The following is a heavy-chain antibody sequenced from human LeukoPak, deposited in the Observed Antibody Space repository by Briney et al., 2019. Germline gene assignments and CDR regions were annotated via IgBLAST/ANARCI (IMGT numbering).Heavy chain of an antibody. CDR3: ARTSYINGAYYFHY. CDR2: VQCSGYT. Sequence: SETLSLTCIVSGGSISSDYWSWIRQPPGRGLEWIGYVQCSGYTKYSPSLNSRVTISVDTSKTQFSLRLSSVTAADTAIYYCARTSYINGAYYFHYWGQGALVTVSS. J-gene: IGHJ4*02. D-gene: IGHD2-21*01. CDR1: GGSISSDY. V-gene: IGHV4-59*08.